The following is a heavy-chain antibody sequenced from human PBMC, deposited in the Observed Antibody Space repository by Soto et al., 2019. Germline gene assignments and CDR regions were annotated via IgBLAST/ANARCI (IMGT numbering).Heavy chain of an antibody. V-gene: IGHV3-11*05. CDR1: GFTFSDYY. J-gene: IGHJ4*02. CDR2: ISSSSSYT. CDR3: AKDPRIGIRVAGVFDC. D-gene: IGHD6-19*01. Sequence: PGGSLRLSCAASGFTFSDYYMSWIRQAPGKGLEWVSYISSSSSYTNYADSVKGRFTISRDNAKNSPYLQMNSLRAEDAAVYYCAKDPRIGIRVAGVFDCWGQGTLVTVSS.